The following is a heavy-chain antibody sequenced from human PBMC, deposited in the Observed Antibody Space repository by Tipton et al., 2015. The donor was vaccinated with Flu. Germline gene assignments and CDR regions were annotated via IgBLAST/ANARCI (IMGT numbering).Heavy chain of an antibody. D-gene: IGHD6-19*01. V-gene: IGHV4-38-2*02. CDR3: ARDLAPYSSCWYVLLAWGFDY. J-gene: IGHJ4*02. Sequence: TLSLTCTVSGYFISSCYYWGWLRQPPGKGLEWIGIIYHSWSTYYNPSLKRRVAISVDTSKNQFSRNTSSVTAADTAVYYCARDLAPYSSCWYVLLAWGFDYWGQGTLVTVSS. CDR2: IYHSWST. CDR1: GYFISSCYY.